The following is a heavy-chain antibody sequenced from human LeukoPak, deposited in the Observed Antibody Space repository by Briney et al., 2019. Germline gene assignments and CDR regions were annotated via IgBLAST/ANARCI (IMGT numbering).Heavy chain of an antibody. V-gene: IGHV4-39*07. CDR3: ARVRGIAAAGQKGKYPNWFDP. CDR2: IYYSGST. J-gene: IGHJ5*02. CDR1: GGSISSSSYY. D-gene: IGHD6-13*01. Sequence: SETLSLTCTVSGGSISSSSYYWGWIRQPPGKGLEWIGSIYYSGSTYYNPSLKSRVTISVDTSKNQFSLKLSSVTAADTAVYYCARVRGIAAAGQKGKYPNWFDPWGQGTLVTVSS.